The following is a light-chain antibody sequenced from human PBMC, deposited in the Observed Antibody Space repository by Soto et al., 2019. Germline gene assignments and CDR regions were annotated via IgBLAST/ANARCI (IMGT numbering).Light chain of an antibody. CDR2: DVS. V-gene: IGLV2-14*01. Sequence: QSALTQPASVSGSPGQSITISCTGTSSDVGGYNYVSWYQQHPGKAPKLMIYDVSNRPSGVSNRFSGSKSRTTASLTISGLQAEDEADYYCSSYTTSSTLVFGGGTKLTVL. CDR1: SSDVGGYNY. J-gene: IGLJ2*01. CDR3: SSYTTSSTLV.